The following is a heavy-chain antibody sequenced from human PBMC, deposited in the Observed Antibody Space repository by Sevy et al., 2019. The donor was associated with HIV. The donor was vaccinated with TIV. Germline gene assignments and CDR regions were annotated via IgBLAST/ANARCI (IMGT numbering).Heavy chain of an antibody. J-gene: IGHJ6*02. CDR2: ITSTSDYI. CDR3: ARGPPPFYGMDV. Sequence: GGSLRLSCAASGFTFSSYNMNWVRQAPGKGLEWVSSITSTSDYIYYADSLKGRCTISRDNAKTLLYLQMNSLRAEDKGVYYCARGPPPFYGMDVWGQGTTVTVSS. CDR1: GFTFSSYN. V-gene: IGHV3-21*06.